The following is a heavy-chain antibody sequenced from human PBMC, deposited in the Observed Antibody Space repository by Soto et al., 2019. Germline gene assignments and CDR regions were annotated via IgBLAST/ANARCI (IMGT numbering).Heavy chain of an antibody. CDR2: IGTAGDT. D-gene: IGHD3-22*01. V-gene: IGHV3-13*01. CDR1: GFTFSSYD. Sequence: LRLSCAASGFTFSSYDMHWVRQATGKGLDWVSAIGTAGDTYYPGSVKGRFTISRENAKNSLYLQMNSLRAGDTAVYYCARDRDRSRVVVMLDYSGPCKLLTVSS. CDR3: ARDRDRSRVVVMLDY. J-gene: IGHJ4*02.